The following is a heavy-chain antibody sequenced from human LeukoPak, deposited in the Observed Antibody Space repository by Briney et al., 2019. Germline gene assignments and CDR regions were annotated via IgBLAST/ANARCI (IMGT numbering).Heavy chain of an antibody. V-gene: IGHV3-74*01. Sequence: SGGSLRLSCAASGGTFSSYWMHWVRQAPGQGLVWVARIKSDGSSTGYADSVKGRFTNSRDSAKNTLYLQMNSLRDEDTAVYYFARGDAHGFDFWGQGTMVTVSS. J-gene: IGHJ3*01. D-gene: IGHD2-2*01. CDR3: ARGDAHGFDF. CDR2: IKSDGSST. CDR1: GGTFSSYW.